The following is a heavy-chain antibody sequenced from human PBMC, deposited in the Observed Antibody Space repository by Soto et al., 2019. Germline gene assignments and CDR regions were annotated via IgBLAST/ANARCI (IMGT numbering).Heavy chain of an antibody. CDR1: GFTFSSYG. Sequence: QVQLVESGGGVVQPGRSLRLSCAASGFTFSSYGMHWVRQAPGKGLEWVAVIWYDGSNKYYADSVKGRFTISRDNSKNTLYLQMNSLRAEDTAVYYCARDGRGYSYGYAWNYYYYYGMDVWGQGTTVTVSS. D-gene: IGHD5-18*01. CDR2: IWYDGSNK. V-gene: IGHV3-33*01. J-gene: IGHJ6*02. CDR3: ARDGRGYSYGYAWNYYYYYGMDV.